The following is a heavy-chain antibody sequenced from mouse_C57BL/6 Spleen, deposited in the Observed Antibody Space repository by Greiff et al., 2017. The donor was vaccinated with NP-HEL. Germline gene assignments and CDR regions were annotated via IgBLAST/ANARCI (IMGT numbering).Heavy chain of an antibody. D-gene: IGHD1-1*01. V-gene: IGHV1-64*01. Sequence: QVQLQQPGAELVKPGASVKLSCKASGYTFTSYWMHWVKQRPGQGLEWIGMIHPNSGSTNYNEKFKSKATLTVDKSSSTAYMQLSSLTSEDSAVYYCARSGITTVVENFDYWGQGTTLTVSS. CDR3: ARSGITTVVENFDY. CDR1: GYTFTSYW. J-gene: IGHJ2*01. CDR2: IHPNSGST.